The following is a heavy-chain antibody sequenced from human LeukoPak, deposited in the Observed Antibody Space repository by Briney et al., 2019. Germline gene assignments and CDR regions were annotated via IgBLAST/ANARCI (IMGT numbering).Heavy chain of an antibody. CDR3: ARDQPVVTPLGY. CDR1: GFTVSNNF. D-gene: IGHD4-23*01. CDR2: IYSGGTT. V-gene: IGHV3-53*01. J-gene: IGHJ4*02. Sequence: TGGSLRLSCAASGFTVSNNFMSWVRQAPGKGLELVSLIYSGGTTKYAGSVRGRSTISRDNSKNTLYLQMNSLRAEDTAVYYCARDQPVVTPLGYWGQGTLVTVSS.